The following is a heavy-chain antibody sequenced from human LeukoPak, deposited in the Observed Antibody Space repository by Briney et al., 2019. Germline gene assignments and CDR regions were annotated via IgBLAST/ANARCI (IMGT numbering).Heavy chain of an antibody. CDR2: IPYDGSNK. D-gene: IGHD6-19*01. Sequence: GGSLRLSCAASGFTFSSYAMHWVRQAPGKGLEWVAVIPYDGSNKYYADSVNGRFTISRDNAKNSLYLQMNSLRAKDTAVYYCARGGRAVAARGDYWGQGTLVTVSS. J-gene: IGHJ4*02. CDR1: GFTFSSYA. V-gene: IGHV3-30-3*01. CDR3: ARGGRAVAARGDY.